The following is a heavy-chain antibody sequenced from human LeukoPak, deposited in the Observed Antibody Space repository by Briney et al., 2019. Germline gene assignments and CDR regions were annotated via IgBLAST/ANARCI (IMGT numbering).Heavy chain of an antibody. CDR2: IIPIFGTA. J-gene: IGHJ5*02. CDR1: GGTFSSYA. Sequence: GASVKVSCKASGGTFSSYAISWVRQAPGQGLEWMGGIIPIFGTANYAQKFQGRVTITADESTSTAYMELSSLRSEDTAVYYCARDSIAATIPRTGDNWFDPWGQGTLVTVSS. CDR3: ARDSIAATIPRTGDNWFDP. D-gene: IGHD5-12*01. V-gene: IGHV1-69*13.